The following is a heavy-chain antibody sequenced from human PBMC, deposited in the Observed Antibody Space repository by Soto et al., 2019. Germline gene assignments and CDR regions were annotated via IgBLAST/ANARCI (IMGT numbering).Heavy chain of an antibody. V-gene: IGHV4-4*07. D-gene: IGHD5-18*01. CDR3: ARDRGYRSGSFGS. CDR1: GGSISGYY. Sequence: SETLSLTCIVSGGSISGYYWSWIRQPAGKELEWIGRIYSDGTTNYNPSLKGRGTMSVDTSKKQISLKLTSVTAADTAMYYCARDRGYRSGSFGSWGQGVMVTVYS. J-gene: IGHJ5*02. CDR2: IYSDGTT.